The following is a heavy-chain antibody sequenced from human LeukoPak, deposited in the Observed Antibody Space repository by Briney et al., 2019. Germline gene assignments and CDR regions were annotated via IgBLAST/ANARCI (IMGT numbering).Heavy chain of an antibody. J-gene: IGHJ4*02. CDR2: IYPGDSDT. CDR1: GYSFTSYW. Sequence: GESLKISCKGSGYSFTSYWIGWVRQMPGKGLEWMGIIYPGDSDTRYSPSFQGQVTISADKSISTAYLQWSSLKASDTAMYYCARHDSSGYYYGSVVDYWGQGTLVTVYS. CDR3: ARHDSSGYYYGSVVDY. D-gene: IGHD3-22*01. V-gene: IGHV5-51*01.